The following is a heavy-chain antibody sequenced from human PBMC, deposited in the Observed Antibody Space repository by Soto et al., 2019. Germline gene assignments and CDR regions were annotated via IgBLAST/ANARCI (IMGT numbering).Heavy chain of an antibody. CDR1: GYTFTSYG. CDR2: ISAYNGNT. Sequence: ASVKVSCKASGYTFTSYGISWVRQAPGQGLEWMGWISAYNGNTNYAQKLQGRVTMTTDTSTSTAYMELRSLRSDDTAVYYCARESSSGYYVGDAFDIWGQGTKVTVSS. CDR3: ARESSSGYYVGDAFDI. D-gene: IGHD3-22*01. J-gene: IGHJ3*02. V-gene: IGHV1-18*01.